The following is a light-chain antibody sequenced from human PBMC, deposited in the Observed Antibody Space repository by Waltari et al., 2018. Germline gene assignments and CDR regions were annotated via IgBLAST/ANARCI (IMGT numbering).Light chain of an antibody. CDR2: VNSDGSH. V-gene: IGLV4-69*01. J-gene: IGLJ3*02. CDR1: SGHSSNI. Sequence: GASVKLTRTLSSGHSSNIIAWLQQRPERGPRYLMKVNSDGSHSKGDDIPDRFSGSSSGAERYLTISSLQSEDEADYYCETGGHGTWVFGGGTKLTVL. CDR3: ETGGHGTWV.